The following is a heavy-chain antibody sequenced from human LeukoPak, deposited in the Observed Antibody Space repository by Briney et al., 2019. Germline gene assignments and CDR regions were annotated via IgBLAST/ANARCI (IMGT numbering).Heavy chain of an antibody. J-gene: IGHJ3*02. CDR2: ISGSGGST. CDR3: ARDGSPVREAFDI. V-gene: IGHV3-23*01. CDR1: GFTFSSYA. Sequence: AGGSLRLSCAASGFTFSSYAMSWVRQAPGKGLEWVSAISGSGGSTYYADSVKGRFTISRDNSKNTLYLQMNSLRAEDTAVYYCARDGSPVREAFDIWGQGTMVTVSS. D-gene: IGHD2-15*01.